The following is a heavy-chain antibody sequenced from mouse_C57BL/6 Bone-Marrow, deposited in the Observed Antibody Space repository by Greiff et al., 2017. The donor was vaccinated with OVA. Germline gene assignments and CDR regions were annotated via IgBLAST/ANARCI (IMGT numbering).Heavy chain of an antibody. J-gene: IGHJ2*01. CDR1: GFNIKNTY. D-gene: IGHD1-1*01. V-gene: IGHV14-3*01. CDR2: IDPANGNT. Sequence: VQLKESVAELVRPGASVKLSCTASGFNIKNTYMHWVKQRPEQGLEWIGRIDPANGNTKYAPKFQGKATITADTSSNTAYLQLSSLTSEDTAIYYCARRYYGSSYYFDYWGQGTTLTVSS. CDR3: ARRYYGSSYYFDY.